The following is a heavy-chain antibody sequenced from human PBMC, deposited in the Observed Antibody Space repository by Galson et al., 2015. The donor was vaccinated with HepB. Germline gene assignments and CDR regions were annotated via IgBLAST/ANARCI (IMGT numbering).Heavy chain of an antibody. Sequence: SLRLSCAASGFTFSDYYMSWIRQAPGKGLEWVSYISSSSSYTNYADSVKGRFTISRDNAKNSLYLQMNSLRAEDTAVYYCARLRNGIVVVPAASDYWGQGTLVTVSS. V-gene: IGHV3-11*06. CDR1: GFTFSDYY. J-gene: IGHJ4*02. CDR2: ISSSSSYT. D-gene: IGHD2-2*01. CDR3: ARLRNGIVVVPAASDY.